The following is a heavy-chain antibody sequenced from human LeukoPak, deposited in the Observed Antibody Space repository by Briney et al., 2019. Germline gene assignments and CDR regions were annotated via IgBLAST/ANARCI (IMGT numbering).Heavy chain of an antibody. V-gene: IGHV3-74*01. Sequence: GGSLRLSCAASGFSFSSYWMHWVRQTPGKGLVWVSRIKGDGSDTLYADSVKGRFTISRDNSKNTLYLQTSSLGVDDTAVYYCARASTTVPNLLDYWGQGALVSVSS. J-gene: IGHJ4*02. CDR2: IKGDGSDT. D-gene: IGHD4-17*01. CDR3: ARASTTVPNLLDY. CDR1: GFSFSSYW.